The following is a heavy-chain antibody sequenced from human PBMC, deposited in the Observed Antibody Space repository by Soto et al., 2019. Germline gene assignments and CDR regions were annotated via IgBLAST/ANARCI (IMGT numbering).Heavy chain of an antibody. J-gene: IGHJ4*02. D-gene: IGHD3-10*01. CDR1: GGTFSSYP. CDR2: IIPIFGTA. Sequence: SVKVSCKASGGTFSSYPISWVRQAPGQGLEWMGGIIPIFGTANYAQKFQGRVTITADESTSTAYMELSSLRSEDTAVYYCATGRTMVRGANPYFDYWGQGTLVTVSS. CDR3: ATGRTMVRGANPYFDY. V-gene: IGHV1-69*13.